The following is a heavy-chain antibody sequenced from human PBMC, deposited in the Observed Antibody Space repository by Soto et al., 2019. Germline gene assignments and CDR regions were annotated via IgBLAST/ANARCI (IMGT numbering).Heavy chain of an antibody. CDR2: FDPEDGET. CDR3: ETLKAVAGSFDY. V-gene: IGHV1-24*01. CDR1: GYTLTELS. D-gene: IGHD6-19*01. J-gene: IGHJ4*02. Sequence: ASVKVSCKVSGYTLTELSMHWVRQAPGKGLEWMGGFDPEDGETIYAQKFQGRVTMTEDTSTDTAYMELSSLRSEDTAVYYCETLKAVAGSFDYWGQGTLVTVSS.